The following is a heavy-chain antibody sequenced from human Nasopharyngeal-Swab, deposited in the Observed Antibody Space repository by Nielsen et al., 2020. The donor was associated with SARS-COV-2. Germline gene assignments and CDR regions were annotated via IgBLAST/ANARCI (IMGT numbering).Heavy chain of an antibody. D-gene: IGHD4-17*01. Sequence: GGSLRLSCAASGFTFSSYAMSWVRQAPGKGLEWVANIKQDGSEEYYVDSVKGRFTISRDNAKNSLYLQMNSLRAEDTAVYYCARLPTTPLSFDYWGQGTLVTVSS. J-gene: IGHJ4*02. CDR1: GFTFSSYA. CDR3: ARLPTTPLSFDY. V-gene: IGHV3-7*01. CDR2: IKQDGSEE.